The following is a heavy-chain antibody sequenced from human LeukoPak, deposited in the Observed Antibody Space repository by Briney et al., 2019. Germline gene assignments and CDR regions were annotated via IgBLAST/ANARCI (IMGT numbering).Heavy chain of an antibody. CDR3: AKGGTIFGPRDYYYYYMDV. D-gene: IGHD3-3*01. V-gene: IGHV3-30*18. CDR1: GFTFSSYG. J-gene: IGHJ6*03. CDR2: ISYDGSNK. Sequence: GRSLRLSCAASGFTFSSYGMHWVRQAPGKGLEWVAVISYDGSNKYYADSVKGRFTISRDNSKNTLYLQMNSLRAEDTAVYYCAKGGTIFGPRDYYYYYMDVWGKGTTVTVSS.